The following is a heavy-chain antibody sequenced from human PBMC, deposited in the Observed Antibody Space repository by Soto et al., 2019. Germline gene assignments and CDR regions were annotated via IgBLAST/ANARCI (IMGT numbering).Heavy chain of an antibody. D-gene: IGHD2-2*02. CDR1: GFTVSNKY. Sequence: EVQLVETGGGLIQPGGSVRLSCAASGFTVSNKYMSWVRQAPGKGLEWVSLIYSGGSTFYADSVKGRFTISRDNSKNTLFLQMNSLRAEDTAVYFCATYTSLDYWGQGTLVTVSS. CDR3: ATYTSLDY. CDR2: IYSGGST. J-gene: IGHJ4*02. V-gene: IGHV3-53*02.